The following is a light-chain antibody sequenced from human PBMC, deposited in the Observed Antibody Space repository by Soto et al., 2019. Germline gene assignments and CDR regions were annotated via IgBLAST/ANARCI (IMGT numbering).Light chain of an antibody. CDR3: QLWDTTANRRV. Sequence: SYELTQPPSVSVATGQTAKITCGGDNIGITRVHWYQQRPGQAPLLVVYDDTDRPSGIPERFSGSNSENTATLAISRVEAGDEGDYYCQLWDTTANRRVFGTGTNVTVL. J-gene: IGLJ1*01. CDR1: NIGITR. CDR2: DDT. V-gene: IGLV3-21*02.